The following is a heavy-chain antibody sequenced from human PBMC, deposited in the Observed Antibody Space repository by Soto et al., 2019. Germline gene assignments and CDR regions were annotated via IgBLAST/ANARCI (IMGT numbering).Heavy chain of an antibody. Sequence: RRLSCAASGFTFSSYEMNWVRQAPGKGLEWVSYISSSGSTIYYADSVKGRFTISRDNAKNSLYLQMNSLRAEDTAVYYCARDLPTLEWLNENDAFDIWGQGTMVTGS. CDR1: GFTFSSYE. J-gene: IGHJ3*02. D-gene: IGHD3-3*01. CDR3: ARDLPTLEWLNENDAFDI. V-gene: IGHV3-48*03. CDR2: ISSSGSTI.